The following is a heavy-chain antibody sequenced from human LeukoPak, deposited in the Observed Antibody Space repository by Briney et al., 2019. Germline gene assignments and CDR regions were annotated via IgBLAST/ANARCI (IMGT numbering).Heavy chain of an antibody. CDR2: ISVSSGST. V-gene: IGHV3-23*01. J-gene: IGHJ6*02. CDR1: QFTFSNYA. Sequence: GGSLRLSCAASQFTFSNYAMSGVRQAPGKGLEWVSAISVSSGSTYYADSVKGRSTLSRDNSKTTLYLQMNSLRAEDTAVYYCARGMVCGGDCYYYYYYGMDVWGQGTTVTVSS. D-gene: IGHD2-21*02. CDR3: ARGMVCGGDCYYYYYYGMDV.